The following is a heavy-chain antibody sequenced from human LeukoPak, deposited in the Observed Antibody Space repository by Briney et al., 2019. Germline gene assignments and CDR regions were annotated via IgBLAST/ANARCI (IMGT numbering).Heavy chain of an antibody. D-gene: IGHD6-19*01. CDR3: ARDPIAVAGTPLH. CDR2: INPNSGGT. CDR1: GYTFTGYY. Sequence: ASVKVSCKASGYTFTGYYMHWVRQAPGQGLEWMGWINPNSGGTNYAQKFQGRVTMTRDTSISTAYMELSRLRSDDTGVYYCARDPIAVAGTPLHWGQGTLVTVSS. J-gene: IGHJ4*02. V-gene: IGHV1-2*02.